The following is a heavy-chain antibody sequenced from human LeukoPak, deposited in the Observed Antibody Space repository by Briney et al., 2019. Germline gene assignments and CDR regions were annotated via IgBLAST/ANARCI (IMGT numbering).Heavy chain of an antibody. CDR3: ARGEVGYYGSGSYTTQGKRYYYYGMDV. Sequence: SETLSLTCAVYGGSFSGYHWSWIRQPPGKGLEWIGEINHSGSTNYNPSLKSRVTISVDTSKNQFSLKLSSVTAADTAVYYCARGEVGYYGSGSYTTQGKRYYYYGMDVWGQGTTVTVSS. D-gene: IGHD3-10*01. CDR2: INHSGST. J-gene: IGHJ6*02. CDR1: GGSFSGYH. V-gene: IGHV4-34*01.